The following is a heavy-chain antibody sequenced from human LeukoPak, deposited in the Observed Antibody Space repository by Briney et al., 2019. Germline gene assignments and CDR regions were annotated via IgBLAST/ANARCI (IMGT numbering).Heavy chain of an antibody. CDR1: GFTFSTYA. V-gene: IGHV3-23*01. Sequence: PGGSLRLSCAASGFTFSTYAMSWVRQAPGKGLEWVSAISGSTENTYYADSVEGRFTISRDNSKNTLYLQMNSLRAEDTAVYYCAIHDYHSNSDAFDVWGQGTMVTVSS. CDR2: ISGSTENT. CDR3: AIHDYHSNSDAFDV. D-gene: IGHD4-23*01. J-gene: IGHJ3*01.